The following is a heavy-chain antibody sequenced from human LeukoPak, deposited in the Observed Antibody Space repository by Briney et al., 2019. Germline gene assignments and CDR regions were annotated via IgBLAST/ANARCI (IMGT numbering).Heavy chain of an antibody. V-gene: IGHV3-15*01. CDR3: TTNDAFDI. CDR2: IKTKTDGDGGTT. J-gene: IGHJ3*02. Sequence: GGSLRLSCAASGFTFSNAWMSWVRQAPGKGLEWVGRIKTKTDGDGGTTDYAAPVKGRFTVSRDDSKNTLYLQMNSLKTEDTAAYYCTTNDAFDIWGQGTMVTVSS. CDR1: GFTFSNAW.